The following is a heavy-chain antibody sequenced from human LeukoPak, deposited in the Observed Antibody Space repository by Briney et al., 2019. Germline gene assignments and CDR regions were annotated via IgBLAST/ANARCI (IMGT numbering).Heavy chain of an antibody. V-gene: IGHV1-24*01. D-gene: IGHD2-2*01. CDR1: GFTLSELS. CDR3: ATGVYCASTTCPGYRKYYYFMDV. CDR2: FDPADGET. Sequence: GASVKVSCRVSGFTLSELSMHWVRQAPGKGLEWVGGFDPADGETIYAQRFRGRVMLTDDRSTNTAYMELSSLSADDTAVYYCATGVYCASTTCPGYRKYYYFMDVWGEGTTVTVSS. J-gene: IGHJ6*03.